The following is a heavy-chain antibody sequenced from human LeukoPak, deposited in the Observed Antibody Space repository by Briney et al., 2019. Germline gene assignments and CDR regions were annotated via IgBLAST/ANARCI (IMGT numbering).Heavy chain of an antibody. J-gene: IGHJ4*02. CDR3: ARPAYGSGSYSGFDY. CDR2: IYYSGST. V-gene: IGHV4-39*01. Sequence: PSETLSLTCTVSGGSISSSSYYWGRIRQPPGKGLEWIGTIYYSGSTYYNPSLKSRVTISEDTSKNQFSLKLSSVTAADTAVYYCARPAYGSGSYSGFDYWGQGTLVTVSS. CDR1: GGSISSSSYY. D-gene: IGHD3-10*01.